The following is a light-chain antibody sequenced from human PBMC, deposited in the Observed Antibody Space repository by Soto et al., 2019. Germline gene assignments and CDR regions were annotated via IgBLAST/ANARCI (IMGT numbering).Light chain of an antibody. Sequence: QSVMTQPPSVSAAPGQKVTISCSGSSSNIGGNSVSWYQQLPGTAPKLLIYEVSNRPSGVSHRFSGSKSGDTASLTISGLQPDDEADYYCSSYRASSTPVVFGGGTKLTVL. CDR1: SSNIGGNS. CDR2: EVS. CDR3: SSYRASSTPVV. J-gene: IGLJ2*01. V-gene: IGLV2-14*01.